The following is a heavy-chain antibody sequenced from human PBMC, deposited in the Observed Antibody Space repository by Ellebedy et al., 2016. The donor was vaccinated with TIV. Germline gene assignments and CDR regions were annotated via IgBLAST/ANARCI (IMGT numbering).Heavy chain of an antibody. Sequence: MPSETLSLTCTVSGVSISSYYWSWIRQPPGKGLEWIAYMSYGGTTSYNPSLKSRATISIDTSTNQFSLNLNSMTAADTAVYYCARHATRGEYALDFWGQGTMVTVSS. CDR2: MSYGGTT. J-gene: IGHJ3*01. D-gene: IGHD4-17*01. CDR3: ARHATRGEYALDF. CDR1: GVSISSYY. V-gene: IGHV4-59*08.